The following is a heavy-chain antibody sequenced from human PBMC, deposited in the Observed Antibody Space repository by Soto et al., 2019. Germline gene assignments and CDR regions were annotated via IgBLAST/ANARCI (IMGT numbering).Heavy chain of an antibody. D-gene: IGHD2-15*01. CDR1: GFTVSSNY. CDR3: VVVLVATPY. V-gene: IGHV3-53*01. J-gene: IGHJ4*02. Sequence: GGSLRLSCAASGFTVSSNYMNWVRQAPGKGLEYVSVIYRGGSTYYADSVGGRFAISRDSSTNTLFLRMNSLRVEDTAVYYCVVVLVATPYWGQGTLVTVSS. CDR2: IYRGGST.